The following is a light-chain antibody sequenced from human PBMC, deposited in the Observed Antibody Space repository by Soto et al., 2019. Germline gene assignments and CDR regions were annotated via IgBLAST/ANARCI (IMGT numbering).Light chain of an antibody. Sequence: DVVITQTPLSLSDTPGQPASISCNPSQSLLNNTSKTFLFWYQQKPGQSPQLLIYEVSTRVSGVPDRFSGSGSGTDFTLEISRVETDDVGIYYCMQSTQLPPTFGQGTRLEIK. V-gene: IGKV2D-29*02. CDR2: EVS. CDR1: QSLLNNTSKTF. J-gene: IGKJ5*01. CDR3: MQSTQLPPT.